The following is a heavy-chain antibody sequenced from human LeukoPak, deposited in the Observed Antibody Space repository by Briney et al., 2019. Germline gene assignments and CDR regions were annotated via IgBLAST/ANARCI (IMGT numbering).Heavy chain of an antibody. CDR3: ARDPAAVAATFDY. CDR2: IAYDGSNK. CDR1: GFTFSGYG. D-gene: IGHD6-19*01. Sequence: SGGSLRLSCAASGFTFSGYGMHWVRQAPGKGLEWVAVIAYDGSNKYYADSVKGRFTISRENSKNTLFLQMNSLRPEDSAVYYCARDPAAVAATFDYWGQGTLVTVSS. J-gene: IGHJ4*02. V-gene: IGHV3-30*03.